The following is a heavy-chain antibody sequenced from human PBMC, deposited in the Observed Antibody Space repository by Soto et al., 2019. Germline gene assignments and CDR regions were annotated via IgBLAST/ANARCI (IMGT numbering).Heavy chain of an antibody. CDR1: GGSFSGYY. V-gene: IGHV4-34*01. Sequence: SETLSLTCAVYGGSFSGYYWSWIRQPPGKGLEWIGEINHSGSTNYNPSLKSRVTISVDTSKNQFSLKLSSVTAADTAVYYCASITIFGVVTTIDPWGQGTLVTVSS. D-gene: IGHD3-3*01. CDR2: INHSGST. J-gene: IGHJ5*02. CDR3: ASITIFGVVTTIDP.